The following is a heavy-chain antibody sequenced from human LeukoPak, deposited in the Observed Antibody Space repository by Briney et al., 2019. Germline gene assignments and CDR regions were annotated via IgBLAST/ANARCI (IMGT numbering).Heavy chain of an antibody. CDR3: ARRGNPYGSGSYQRAFDI. Sequence: PSETLSLTCTVSGGSISSYYWSWIRQPPGKGLEWIGYIYYSGSTNYNPSHKSRVTISVDTSKNQFSLKLSSVTAADTAVYYCARRGNPYGSGSYQRAFDIWGQGTMVTVSS. CDR2: IYYSGST. CDR1: GGSISSYY. D-gene: IGHD3-10*01. J-gene: IGHJ3*02. V-gene: IGHV4-59*01.